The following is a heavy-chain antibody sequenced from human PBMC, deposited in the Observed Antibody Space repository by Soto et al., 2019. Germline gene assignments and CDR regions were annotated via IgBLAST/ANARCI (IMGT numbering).Heavy chain of an antibody. D-gene: IGHD6-13*01. CDR3: AKALGHSSSWYLGAFDI. CDR1: GFTFSSYA. CDR2: ISGSGGST. V-gene: IGHV3-23*01. J-gene: IGHJ3*02. Sequence: GGSLRLSCAASGFTFSSYAMSWVRQAPGKGLEWVSAISGSGGSTYYADSVKGRFTISRDNPKNTLYLQMNSLRAEDTAVYYCAKALGHSSSWYLGAFDIWGQGTMVTVSS.